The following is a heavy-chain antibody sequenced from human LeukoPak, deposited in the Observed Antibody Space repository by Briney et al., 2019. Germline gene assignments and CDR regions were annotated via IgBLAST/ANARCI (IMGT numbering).Heavy chain of an antibody. CDR2: IHDSGST. Sequence: NPSETLSLTCTVSGDSISSGGYYWTWVRQHPGKGLEWIGNIHDSGSTYNNPSLKSRVHISLDTSKNQFSLKVSSVTAADTAVYYCARDGSGSGFSMDVWGQGTTVTVSS. J-gene: IGHJ6*02. V-gene: IGHV4-31*03. CDR3: ARDGSGSGFSMDV. CDR1: GDSISSGGYY. D-gene: IGHD3-10*01.